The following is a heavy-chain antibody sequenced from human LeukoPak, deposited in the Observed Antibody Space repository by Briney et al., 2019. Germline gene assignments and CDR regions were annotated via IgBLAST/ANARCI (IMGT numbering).Heavy chain of an antibody. J-gene: IGHJ4*02. CDR1: GGSVSSSSYY. CDR2: FYYTGST. D-gene: IGHD1-26*01. Sequence: PSETLSLTCTVSGGSVSSSSYYWAWIRQPPGKGLEWIGHFYYTGSTYYNASLQSRVTISIETSKNQISLRLNSVTAADTAIYYCAKSGGYGLIDYWGQGTLVTVSS. V-gene: IGHV4-39*01. CDR3: AKSGGYGLIDY.